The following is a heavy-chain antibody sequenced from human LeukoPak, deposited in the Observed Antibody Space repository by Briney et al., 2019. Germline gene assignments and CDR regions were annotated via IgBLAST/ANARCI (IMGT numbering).Heavy chain of an antibody. CDR1: GGSISSSSYY. Sequence: SETLSLTCTVSGGSISSSSYYWGWIRQPPGKGLEWIGSIYYSGSTYYNPSLKSRVTISVDTSKNQFSLKLSSVTAADTAVYYCARMVAGTYYWGQGTLVTVSS. CDR2: IYYSGST. J-gene: IGHJ4*02. CDR3: ARMVAGTYY. D-gene: IGHD6-19*01. V-gene: IGHV4-39*07.